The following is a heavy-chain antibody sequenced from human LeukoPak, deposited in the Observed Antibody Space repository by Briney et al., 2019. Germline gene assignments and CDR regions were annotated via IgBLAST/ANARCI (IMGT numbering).Heavy chain of an antibody. CDR2: IYSGGST. J-gene: IGHJ1*01. CDR1: GFTVSNNY. V-gene: IGHV3-53*01. CDR3: AIVEMTTSAEYFQH. Sequence: GGSLRLSCAASGFTVSNNYMSWVRQAPGKGLEWVSVIYSGGSTYYADSVKGRFTISRDSSRNTLYLQMSSLRAEDTAVYYCAIVEMTTSAEYFQHWGQGTLVTVSS. D-gene: IGHD5-24*01.